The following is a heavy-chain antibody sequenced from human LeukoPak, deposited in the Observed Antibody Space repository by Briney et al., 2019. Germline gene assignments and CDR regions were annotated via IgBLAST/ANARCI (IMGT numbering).Heavy chain of an antibody. D-gene: IGHD3-10*01. CDR1: GFTFDDYA. J-gene: IGHJ6*02. Sequence: GGSLRLSCAASGFTFDDYAMHWVRQAPGKGLEWVSLISGYGGSTYYADSVKGRFTISRDNSKNSLYLQMNSLRTEDTALYYCAKDIAYYYGSGSYDSAPYDYYYYGMDVWGQGTTVTVSS. CDR2: ISGYGGST. CDR3: AKDIAYYYGSGSYDSAPYDYYYYGMDV. V-gene: IGHV3-43*02.